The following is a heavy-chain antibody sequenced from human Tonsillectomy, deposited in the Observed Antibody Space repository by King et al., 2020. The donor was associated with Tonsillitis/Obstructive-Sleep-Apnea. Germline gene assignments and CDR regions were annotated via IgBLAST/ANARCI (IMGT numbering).Heavy chain of an antibody. CDR3: ARETLRGFDP. CDR2: ISSSSSTI. V-gene: IGHV3-48*02. D-gene: IGHD5-12*01. Sequence: VQLVESGGGLVQPGGSLRLSCAASGFTFSSYSMNWCRQAPGRGREWVSYISSSSSTIYYADTVKCRFTISRDNAKNSLYLQMNSLRDEDTAVYYCARETLRGFDPWGQGTLVTVSS. CDR1: GFTFSSYS. J-gene: IGHJ5*02.